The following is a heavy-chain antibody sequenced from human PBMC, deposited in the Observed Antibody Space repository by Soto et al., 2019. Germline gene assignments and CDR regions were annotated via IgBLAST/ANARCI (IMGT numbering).Heavy chain of an antibody. D-gene: IGHD3-10*01. CDR2: ISSNGGSI. CDR3: AKGLVLQWFGEPPFY. Sequence: GGSLRLSCSASGFTFSSYAMHWVRQAPGKGLEYVSAISSNGGSIYYADAVKGRFTISRDNSKNTLSLQMNSLRAEDTAVYYCAKGLVLQWFGEPPFYWGQGTLVTVSS. V-gene: IGHV3-64*04. J-gene: IGHJ4*02. CDR1: GFTFSSYA.